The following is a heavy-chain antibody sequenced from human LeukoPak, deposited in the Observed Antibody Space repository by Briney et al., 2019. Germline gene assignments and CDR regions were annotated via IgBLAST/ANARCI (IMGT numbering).Heavy chain of an antibody. Sequence: GGSLRLSCAASGFTFSSYAMHWVRQAPGKGLEWVAVISYDGSNKYYADSVKGRFTISRDNAKNSLYLQMNSLRAEDTAVYYCARVTYYNILTGYYPGDNWGQGTLVTVSS. V-gene: IGHV3-30-3*01. CDR2: ISYDGSNK. CDR1: GFTFSSYA. D-gene: IGHD3-9*01. CDR3: ARVTYYNILTGYYPGDN. J-gene: IGHJ4*02.